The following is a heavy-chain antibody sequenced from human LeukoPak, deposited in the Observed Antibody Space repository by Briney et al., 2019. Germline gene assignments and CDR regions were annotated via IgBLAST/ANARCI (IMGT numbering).Heavy chain of an antibody. Sequence: GGSLRLSCAASGFTFSGYGMHWVRQAPGQGLEWVSFISYDGSNKYYADSVKGRFTISRDNSKNTLYLQMNSLRSEDTAVYYCAKVDHYGPGSPPLYGMDVWGQGTTVTVSS. CDR3: AKVDHYGPGSPPLYGMDV. V-gene: IGHV3-30*18. J-gene: IGHJ6*02. CDR2: ISYDGSNK. CDR1: GFTFSGYG. D-gene: IGHD3-10*01.